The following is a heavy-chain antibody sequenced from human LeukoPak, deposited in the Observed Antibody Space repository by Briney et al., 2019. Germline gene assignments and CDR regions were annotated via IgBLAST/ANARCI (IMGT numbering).Heavy chain of an antibody. CDR2: LTSNGDST. CDR3: AKDAKLRGRFLAWPPIWNFDS. CDR1: GFTFSSYA. V-gene: IGHV3-23*01. D-gene: IGHD3-3*01. Sequence: GGSLRLSCAVSGFTFSSYAMSWVRQAPGKGLDWVSTLTSNGDSTYYADSVMGRFTISRDNSKNTLYLQMNSLRAEETPVYYCAKDAKLRGRFLAWPPIWNFDSWDQGTQVTVSS. J-gene: IGHJ4*02.